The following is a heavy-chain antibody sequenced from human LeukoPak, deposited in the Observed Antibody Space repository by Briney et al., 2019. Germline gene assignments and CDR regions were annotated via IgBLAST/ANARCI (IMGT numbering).Heavy chain of an antibody. CDR2: INHSGST. D-gene: IGHD1-26*01. CDR3: AREWDDGMDV. CDR1: GGSFSGYY. Sequence: SETLSLTCAVYGGSFSGYYWSWIRQPPGKGLEWIGEINHSGSTNYNPSLKSRVTISVDTSKNQFSLKLSSVTAADTAVYYCAREWDDGMDVWGQGTTVTVSS. J-gene: IGHJ6*02. V-gene: IGHV4-34*01.